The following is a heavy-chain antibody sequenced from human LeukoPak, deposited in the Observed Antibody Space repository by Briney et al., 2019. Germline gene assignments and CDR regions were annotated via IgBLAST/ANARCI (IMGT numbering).Heavy chain of an antibody. CDR3: ARHGDGFYYGMDV. CDR1: GFTFSTYT. CDR2: ISPSSSSI. J-gene: IGHJ6*02. V-gene: IGHV3-21*01. D-gene: IGHD2-21*02. Sequence: GGSLRLSCEASGFTFSTYTMNWVRQAPGKGLEWVSFISPSSSSIYYADSAKGRFTICRDNAKNSLFLQMNSLRVEETGVYYCARHGDGFYYGMDVWCQGTTVTVS.